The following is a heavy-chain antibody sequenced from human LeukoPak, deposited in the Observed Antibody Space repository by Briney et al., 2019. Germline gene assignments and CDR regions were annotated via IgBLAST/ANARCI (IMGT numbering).Heavy chain of an antibody. V-gene: IGHV4-30-4*02. D-gene: IGHD2-15*01. Sequence: PSETLSLTCTVSGGSISSGNYYWGWIRQPPGKGLEWIGYIYYSGSTYYNPSLKSRVTISVDTSKNQFSLKLTSVTAADTALYYCARTKLYCSGGSCYSSLDYWGQGTLVTVSS. CDR1: GGSISSGNYY. J-gene: IGHJ4*02. CDR3: ARTKLYCSGGSCYSSLDY. CDR2: IYYSGST.